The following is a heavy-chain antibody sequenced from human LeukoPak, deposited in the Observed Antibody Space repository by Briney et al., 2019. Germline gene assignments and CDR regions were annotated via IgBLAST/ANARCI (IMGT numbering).Heavy chain of an antibody. D-gene: IGHD6-19*01. V-gene: IGHV4-59*12. CDR3: ARDQGGSGWYSAFDY. CDR1: GGSISSYY. J-gene: IGHJ4*02. Sequence: SETLSLTCTVSGGSISSYYWIWIRQPPGKGLEWIGYIYYSGSTNYNPSLKSRVTISVDTSKNQFSLKLNSVTAADTAVYYCARDQGGSGWYSAFDYWGQGILVTVSS. CDR2: IYYSGST.